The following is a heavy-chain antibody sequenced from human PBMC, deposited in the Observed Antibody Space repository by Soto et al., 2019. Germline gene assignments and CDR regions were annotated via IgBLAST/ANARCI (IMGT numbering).Heavy chain of an antibody. CDR2: IYYSGST. CDR1: GGSISSYY. V-gene: IGHV4-59*01. J-gene: IGHJ6*02. Sequence: SETLSLTCTVSGGSISSYYWSWIRQPPGKGLEWIGYIYYSGSTNYNPSLKSRVTISVDTSKNQFSLKLSSVTAADTAVYYCARDLSGYYGPNHYYGLDVWGQGTTVTVSS. D-gene: IGHD3-10*01. CDR3: ARDLSGYYGPNHYYGLDV.